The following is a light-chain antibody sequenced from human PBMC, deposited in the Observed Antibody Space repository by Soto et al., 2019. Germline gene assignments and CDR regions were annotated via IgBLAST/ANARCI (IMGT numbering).Light chain of an antibody. Sequence: NFMLTRSHSVSESPGKTVTISCTRSSGSIASNYVQWYQQRPGSAPTTVIYEDNQRPSGVPDRFSGSIDSSSNSASLTIYGMKTEDEADYYCQSYDRSNVVFGGGTKLTVL. CDR3: QSYDRSNVV. J-gene: IGLJ2*01. CDR2: EDN. CDR1: SGSIASNY. V-gene: IGLV6-57*04.